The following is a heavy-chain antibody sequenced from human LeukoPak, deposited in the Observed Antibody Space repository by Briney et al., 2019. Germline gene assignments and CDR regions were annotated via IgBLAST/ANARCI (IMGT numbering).Heavy chain of an antibody. J-gene: IGHJ6*03. D-gene: IGHD6-13*01. CDR3: AREDSSSWYSYYYYYMDV. CDR1: GFTFSSYG. Sequence: HPGGSLRLSCAASGFTFSSYGMHWVRQAPGKGLEWVAFIRCDGSNKYYADSVKGRFTISRDNAKNSLYLQMNSLRAEDTAVYYCAREDSSSWYSYYYYYMDVWGKGTTVTVSS. CDR2: IRCDGSNK. V-gene: IGHV3-30*02.